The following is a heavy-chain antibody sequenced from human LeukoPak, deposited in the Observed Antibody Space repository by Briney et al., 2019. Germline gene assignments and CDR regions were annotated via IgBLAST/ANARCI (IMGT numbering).Heavy chain of an antibody. CDR1: GYTFTSYA. D-gene: IGHD6-13*01. CDR2: IDTNTGNP. CDR3: ARASYSSSWYEPYYFDY. Sequence: ASVKVSCKASGYTFTSYAMNWVRQAPGQGLEWMGWIDTNTGNPTYAQGFTGRFVFSLDTSVSTAYLQISSLKAEDTAVYYCARASYSSSWYEPYYFDYWGQGTLVTVSS. J-gene: IGHJ4*02. V-gene: IGHV7-4-1*02.